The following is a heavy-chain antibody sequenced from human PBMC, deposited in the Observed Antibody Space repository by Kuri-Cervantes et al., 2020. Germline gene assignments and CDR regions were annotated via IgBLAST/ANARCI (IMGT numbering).Heavy chain of an antibody. Sequence: GGSLRLSCSASGFTVSSNYMSWVSQATGKGLEWVSAIGTAGDTYYPGSVKGRFTISRENAENSLYLQMNSLRAGDTAVYYCARLAVAGGNGMDVWGQGTTVTVSS. CDR3: ARLAVAGGNGMDV. CDR1: GFTVSSNY. J-gene: IGHJ6*02. CDR2: IGTAGDT. D-gene: IGHD6-19*01. V-gene: IGHV3-13*01.